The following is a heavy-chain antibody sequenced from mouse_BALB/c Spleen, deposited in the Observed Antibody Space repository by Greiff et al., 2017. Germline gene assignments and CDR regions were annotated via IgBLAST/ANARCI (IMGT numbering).Heavy chain of an antibody. Sequence: EVQLVESGGDLVKPGGSLKLSCAASGFTFSSYGMSWVRQTPDKRLEWVATISSGGSYTYYPDSVKGRFTISRDNAKNTLYLQMSSLKSEDTAMYYCARQTTGAWFAYWGQGTLVTVSA. D-gene: IGHD2-12*01. CDR1: GFTFSSYG. J-gene: IGHJ3*01. CDR2: ISSGGSYT. CDR3: ARQTTGAWFAY. V-gene: IGHV5-6*01.